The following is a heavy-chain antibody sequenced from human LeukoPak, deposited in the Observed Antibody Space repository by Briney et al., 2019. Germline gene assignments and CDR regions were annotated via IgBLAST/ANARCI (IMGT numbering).Heavy chain of an antibody. CDR1: GFTFSSYG. CDR3: ARDPMADLDY. J-gene: IGHJ4*02. V-gene: IGHV3-33*01. Sequence: GGSLRLSCAASGFTFSSYGMHWVRQAPGKGLEWVAVIWYDGTNTYYADSVKGRFTISRDNFQNTLFLHMNNLKADDTAVYFCARDPMADLDYWGQGTLVTVSS. CDR2: IWYDGTNT. D-gene: IGHD2-8*01.